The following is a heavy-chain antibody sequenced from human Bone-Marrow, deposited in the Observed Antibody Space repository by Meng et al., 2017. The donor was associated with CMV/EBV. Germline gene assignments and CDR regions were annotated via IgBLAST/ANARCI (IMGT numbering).Heavy chain of an antibody. J-gene: IGHJ5*02. D-gene: IGHD3-3*01. V-gene: IGHV4-34*01. CDR2: INHSGST. CDR3: ARGRVIFGVVIAARGWFDP. Sequence: SFSGDYWSWNSQPPGKGLEWIGEINHSGSTNYNPSLKSRVTISVDTSKNQFSLKLSSVTAADTAVYYCARGRVIFGVVIAARGWFDPWGQGTLVTVSS. CDR1: SFSGDY.